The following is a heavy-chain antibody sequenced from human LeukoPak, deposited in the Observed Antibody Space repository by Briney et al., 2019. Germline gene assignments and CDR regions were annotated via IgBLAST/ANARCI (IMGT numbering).Heavy chain of an antibody. CDR2: IYSGGST. CDR3: ASTQRGDYFDY. J-gene: IGHJ4*02. V-gene: IGHV3-66*01. Sequence: GGSLRLSCAASGFTPSSNYMSWVRQAPGKGLEWVSVIYSGGSTYYADSVKGRFTISRDNSKNTLYLQMNSLRAEDTAVYYCASTQRGDYFDYWGQGTLVTVSS. CDR1: GFTPSSNY. D-gene: IGHD2-15*01.